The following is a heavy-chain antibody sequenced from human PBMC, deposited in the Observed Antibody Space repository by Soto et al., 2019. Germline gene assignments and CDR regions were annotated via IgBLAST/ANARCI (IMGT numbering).Heavy chain of an antibody. V-gene: IGHV3-48*03. Sequence: PGGSLRLSCAASGFTFSSYAMSWVRQAPGKGLEWVSAISSSGSTIYYADSVKGRFTISRDNAKNSLYLQMNSLRAEDTAVYYCVQERSGLDYWGQGTLVTVSS. CDR1: GFTFSSYA. D-gene: IGHD2-15*01. CDR3: VQERSGLDY. CDR2: ISSSGSTI. J-gene: IGHJ4*02.